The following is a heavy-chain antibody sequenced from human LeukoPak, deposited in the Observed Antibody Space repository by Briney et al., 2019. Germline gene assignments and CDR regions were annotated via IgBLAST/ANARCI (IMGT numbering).Heavy chain of an antibody. V-gene: IGHV1-69*05. Sequence: SVKVSCKASGCTFSSYAISWVRQAPGQGLEWMGGIIPIFGTANYAQKFQERVTITRDMSTSTAYMELSSLRCEDTAVYYCAADTTYFLAGMDVWGQGTTVTASS. D-gene: IGHD2/OR15-2a*01. CDR3: AADTTYFLAGMDV. CDR1: GCTFSSYA. CDR2: IIPIFGTA. J-gene: IGHJ6*02.